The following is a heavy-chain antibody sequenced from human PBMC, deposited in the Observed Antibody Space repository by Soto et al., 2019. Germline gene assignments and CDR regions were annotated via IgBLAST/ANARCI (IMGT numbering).Heavy chain of an antibody. J-gene: IGHJ3*02. Sequence: GASVEVSCKASGYTFTSYGISWVRQAPGQGLEWMGWISAYNGNTNYAQKLQGRVTMTTDTSTSTAYMELRSLRSDDTAVYYCARDLRLRYFDRIYDAFDIWGQGTMVTVSS. CDR2: ISAYNGNT. CDR1: GYTFTSYG. CDR3: ARDLRLRYFDRIYDAFDI. D-gene: IGHD3-9*01. V-gene: IGHV1-18*01.